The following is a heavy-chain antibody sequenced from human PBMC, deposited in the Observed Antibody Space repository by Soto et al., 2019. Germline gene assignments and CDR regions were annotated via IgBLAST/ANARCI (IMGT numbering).Heavy chain of an antibody. CDR1: GGSVNSGSQY. D-gene: IGHD1-1*01. CDR3: ARALGGSALSFFFFDN. J-gene: IGHJ4*02. CDR2: ISYSGKT. V-gene: IGHV4-61*01. Sequence: QVQLQESGPGLMKPSETLSLSCSVSGGSVNSGSQYWTWIRQPPGKTLEWIGHISYSGKTDLNPSLRSQVTLPRHTSKNQFSLRLTSVPAADRAVCCFARALGGSALSFFFFDNWGPGTLVTVS.